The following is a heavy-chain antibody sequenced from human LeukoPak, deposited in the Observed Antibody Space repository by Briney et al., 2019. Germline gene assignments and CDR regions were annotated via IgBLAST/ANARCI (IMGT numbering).Heavy chain of an antibody. J-gene: IGHJ4*02. V-gene: IGHV3-15*04. CDR3: TTYGSGRKFDY. D-gene: IGHD3-10*01. CDR2: IESKTDGGTT. Sequence: GGSLRLSCAASGFSFSDAWLSWERQIPGKGRVWVVRIESKTDGGTTDYAAPVKGRFTISRDDSTNTLYLKMNSLKSEDTAVYYCTTYGSGRKFDYWGQGILVTVSS. CDR1: GFSFSDAW.